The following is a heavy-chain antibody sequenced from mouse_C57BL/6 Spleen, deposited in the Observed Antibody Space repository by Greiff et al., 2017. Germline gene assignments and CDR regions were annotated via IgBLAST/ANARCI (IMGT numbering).Heavy chain of an antibody. CDR1: GYTFTDYY. CDR3: ARSYGSSYDNYFDY. CDR2: INPYNGGT. J-gene: IGHJ2*01. V-gene: IGHV1-19*01. Sequence: VQLQQSGPVLVKPGASVKMSCKASGYTFTDYYMNWVKQSHGKSLEWIGVINPYNGGTSYNQKFKGKATLTVDKSSSTASMELNSLTSEDSAVYYCARSYGSSYDNYFDYWGQGTTLTVSS. D-gene: IGHD1-1*01.